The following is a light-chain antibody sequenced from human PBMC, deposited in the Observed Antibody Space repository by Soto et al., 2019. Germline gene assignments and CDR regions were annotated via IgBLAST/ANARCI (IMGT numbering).Light chain of an antibody. CDR3: MQALQTPS. J-gene: IGKJ4*01. CDR2: LGS. Sequence: DIVMTQSPLSLPVTPGEPASISCRSCQSLLHSNGYTYLDWYLQKPGQSPQLLIYLGSNRASGVTDRFSGSGSGTDFTLQISRVEAEDVGVYYCMQALQTPSFGGGTKVDIK. V-gene: IGKV2-28*01. CDR1: QSLLHSNGYTY.